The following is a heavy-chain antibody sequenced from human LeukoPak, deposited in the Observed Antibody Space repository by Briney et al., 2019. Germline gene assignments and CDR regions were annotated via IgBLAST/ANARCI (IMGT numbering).Heavy chain of an antibody. CDR3: ARVAERDYDFWSGVNDY. CDR2: ISSNGGST. CDR1: GFTFSSYA. J-gene: IGHJ4*02. V-gene: IGHV3-64*01. Sequence: GGSLRLSCAASGFTFSSYAMHWVRQAPGKGLEYVSAISSNGGSTYYANSVKGRFTISRDNSKNTLYLQMGSLRAEDMAVYYCARVAERDYDFWSGVNDYWGQGTLVTVSS. D-gene: IGHD3-3*01.